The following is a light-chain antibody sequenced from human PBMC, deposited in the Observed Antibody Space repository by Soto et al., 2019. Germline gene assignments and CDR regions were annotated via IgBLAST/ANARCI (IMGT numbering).Light chain of an antibody. CDR3: GAWDSSLNSEI. J-gene: IGLJ2*01. CDR2: DTD. CDR1: SSNIGRNA. V-gene: IGLV1-51*01. Sequence: QSVLTQPPSMSAAPGQRVTISCSGSSSNIGRNAVSWYQQFPGTAPKLLIRDTDQRPSGIPDRFSGSHSYTSATLAITGLQAGDEADYYCGAWDSSLNSEIFGGGTKLTVL.